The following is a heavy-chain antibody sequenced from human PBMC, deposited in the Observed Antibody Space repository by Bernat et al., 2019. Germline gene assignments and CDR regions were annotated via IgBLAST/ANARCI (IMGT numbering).Heavy chain of an antibody. Sequence: EVQLVESGGGLVKPGGSLRLSCAASGFTFSSYSMNWVRQAPGKGLEWVSYISSSSSYIYYADSVKGRFTISRDNAKNSLYLQMNSLRVEDTAVYYCARLGAIAAAGNNWFDPWGQGTLVTVSS. D-gene: IGHD6-13*01. CDR2: ISSSSSYI. CDR1: GFTFSSYS. J-gene: IGHJ5*02. CDR3: ARLGAIAAAGNNWFDP. V-gene: IGHV3-21*05.